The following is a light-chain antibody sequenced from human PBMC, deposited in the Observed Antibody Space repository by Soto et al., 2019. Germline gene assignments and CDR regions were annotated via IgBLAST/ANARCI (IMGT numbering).Light chain of an antibody. Sequence: DIVMTQSPDSLAVSLGERATINCKSSQSVLYSSNNENYLAWYQQKPGQPPKLLISWASTREFGVPDRFSGSGSRTDFTLTISTLQAEDVAVYYCQQYYSTPQTFGQGTKVEIK. CDR3: QQYYSTPQT. CDR2: WAS. CDR1: QSVLYSSNNENY. J-gene: IGKJ1*01. V-gene: IGKV4-1*01.